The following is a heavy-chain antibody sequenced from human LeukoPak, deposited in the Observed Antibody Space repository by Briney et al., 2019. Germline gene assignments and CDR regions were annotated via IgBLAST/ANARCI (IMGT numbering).Heavy chain of an antibody. CDR3: ARDRDCTSTSCYYYYMDV. V-gene: IGHV1-2*02. D-gene: IGHD2-2*01. CDR2: INPNSGGT. J-gene: IGHJ6*03. CDR1: GYTFTGYL. Sequence: ASVKVSCKASGYTFTGYLMHWVRRAPGQGLDWMGWINPNSGGTIYPQKFRGRGTMTRDTSISTAFMELSRLPSDDTAVYSCARDRDCTSTSCYYYYMDVWRKATTVSVSS.